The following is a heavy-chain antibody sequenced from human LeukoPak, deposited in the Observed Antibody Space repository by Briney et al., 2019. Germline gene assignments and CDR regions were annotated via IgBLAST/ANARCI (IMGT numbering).Heavy chain of an antibody. CDR2: ISGSGGST. V-gene: IGHV3-23*01. Sequence: PGGSLRLSCAASGVTFSSYAMSWVREAPGKGLEGGSAISGSGGSTYYADSVKGRFTISRDNSKNTLYLQMNSLRAEDTAVYYCAKVMVRGVRSIPDYWGQGTLVTVSS. CDR1: GVTFSSYA. J-gene: IGHJ4*02. D-gene: IGHD3-10*01. CDR3: AKVMVRGVRSIPDY.